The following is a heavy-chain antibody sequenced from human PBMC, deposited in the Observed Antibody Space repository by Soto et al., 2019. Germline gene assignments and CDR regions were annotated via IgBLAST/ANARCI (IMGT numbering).Heavy chain of an antibody. J-gene: IGHJ4*02. CDR2: IKNDDSET. D-gene: IGHD6-13*01. Sequence: EVQLVESGGGLVQPGGSLRLSCEGSGFIFSSHCMSWVRQSPVRGLEWVANIKNDDSETHYIDFAKGRFTISRDYAKNTLYLQMASLRVEDTAVYYCAAWSHSNWFDYWGQGTRVNVSS. CDR3: AAWSHSNWFDY. CDR1: GFIFSSHC. V-gene: IGHV3-7*05.